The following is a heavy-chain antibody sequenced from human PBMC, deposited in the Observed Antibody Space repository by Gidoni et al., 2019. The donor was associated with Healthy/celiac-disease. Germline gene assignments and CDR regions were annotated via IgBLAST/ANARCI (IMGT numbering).Heavy chain of an antibody. V-gene: IGHV3-23*01. CDR3: AKYPLGIGWGYYFDY. Sequence: EVQLLESGGGLVQPGGSLRLSCAASGFTFRSYAMSWVRQAPGKGLEWVSAISGSGGSTYYADSVKGRFTISRDNSKNTLYLQMNSLRAEDTAVYYCAKYPLGIGWGYYFDYWGQGTLVTVSS. D-gene: IGHD7-27*01. J-gene: IGHJ4*02. CDR2: ISGSGGST. CDR1: GFTFRSYA.